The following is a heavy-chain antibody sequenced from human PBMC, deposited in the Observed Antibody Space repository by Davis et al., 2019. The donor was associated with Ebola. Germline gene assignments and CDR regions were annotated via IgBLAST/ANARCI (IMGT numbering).Heavy chain of an antibody. CDR1: GYTFTSYG. D-gene: IGHD3-3*01. Sequence: AAPVKVSCKASGYTFTSYGISWVRQAPGQGLEWMGWISAYNGNTNYAQKLQGRVTMTTDTSTSTAYMELRSLRSDDPAVYYCARSGRFLEWSDYWGQGTLVTVSS. CDR3: ARSGRFLEWSDY. J-gene: IGHJ4*02. V-gene: IGHV1-18*01. CDR2: ISAYNGNT.